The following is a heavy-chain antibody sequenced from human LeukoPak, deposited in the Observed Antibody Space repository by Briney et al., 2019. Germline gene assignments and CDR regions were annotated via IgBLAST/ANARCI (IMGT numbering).Heavy chain of an antibody. CDR1: IGSFSGYI. CDR3: ARFSPRAMGNYLDF. CDR2: IYPRGST. D-gene: IGHD7-27*01. Sequence: KPSETLSLTCAVYIGSFSGYIWGWIRQPPGKGLEWIGYIYPRGSTYYNPSLKSRVILSLDKSANQFSLNLSSVTAADTAVYYCARFSPRAMGNYLDFWGQGTLVTVSS. J-gene: IGHJ4*02. V-gene: IGHV4-34*10.